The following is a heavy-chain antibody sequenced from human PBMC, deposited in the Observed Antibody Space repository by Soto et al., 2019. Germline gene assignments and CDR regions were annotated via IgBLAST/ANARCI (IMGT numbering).Heavy chain of an antibody. V-gene: IGHV3-72*01. CDR1: GFTFSDHY. CDR2: TRNKANSYTT. D-gene: IGHD6-19*01. CDR3: ARPSSGLDAFDI. J-gene: IGHJ3*02. Sequence: GGSVRLSCAASGFTFSDHYMDWVRQAPGKGLEWVGRTRNKANSYTTEYAASVKGRFTISRDDSKNSLYLQMNSLKTEDTAVYYCARPSSGLDAFDIWGQGTMVTVSS.